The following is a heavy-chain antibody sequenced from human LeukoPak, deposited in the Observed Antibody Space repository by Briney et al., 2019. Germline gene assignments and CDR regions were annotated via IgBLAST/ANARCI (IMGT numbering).Heavy chain of an antibody. CDR1: GGSISSGGSY. D-gene: IGHD3-22*01. V-gene: IGHV4-31*03. J-gene: IGHJ4*02. Sequence: PSQTLSLTCTVSGGSISSGGSYWSWIRQHPGKGLEWIGYIYYSGSTYYNPSLKSRVTISVDTSKNQFSLKLSSVTAADTAVYYCARFASSGYYFFDYWGQGTLVTVSS. CDR3: ARFASSGYYFFDY. CDR2: IYYSGST.